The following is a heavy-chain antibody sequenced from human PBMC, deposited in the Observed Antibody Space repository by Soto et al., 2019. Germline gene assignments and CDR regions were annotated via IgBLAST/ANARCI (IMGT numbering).Heavy chain of an antibody. V-gene: IGHV4-59*08. J-gene: IGHJ6*02. D-gene: IGHD3-10*01. Sequence: PSETPSLTCTVSGGSISSYYWSWIRQPPGKGLEWIGYIYYSGSTNYNPSLKSRVTISVDTSKNQFSLKLSSVTAADTAVYYCARLTMVRGVMGYYYYGMDVWGQGTTVT. CDR1: GGSISSYY. CDR2: IYYSGST. CDR3: ARLTMVRGVMGYYYYGMDV.